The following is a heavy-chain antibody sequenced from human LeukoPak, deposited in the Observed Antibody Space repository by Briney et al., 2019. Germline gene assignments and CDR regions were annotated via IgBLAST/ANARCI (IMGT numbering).Heavy chain of an antibody. CDR1: GGSMSTYY. CDR3: ARPVAARRHDAFDI. Sequence: SETLSLTCTVSGGSMSTYYWTWIRQPPGKGLEWIGSVDYSGSTYYDPSLKSRVTISVDASKNQFSLRLSSVTAADTAVYYCARPVAARRHDAFDIWGQGTMVTVSS. J-gene: IGHJ3*02. CDR2: VDYSGST. D-gene: IGHD6-6*01. V-gene: IGHV4-59*05.